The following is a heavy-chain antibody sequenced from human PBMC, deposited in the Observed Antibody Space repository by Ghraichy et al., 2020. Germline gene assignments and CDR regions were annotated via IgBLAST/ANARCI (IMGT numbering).Heavy chain of an antibody. Sequence: LNISCTVSGGSISSYYWSWIRQPPGKGLEWIGYIYYSGGTNYNPSLKSRVTMSVDTSKDQFSLKLNSVTAADTAVYFCARRRGDSYYGLDVWGQGTTVTVSS. CDR3: ARRRGDSYYGLDV. CDR2: IYYSGGT. J-gene: IGHJ6*02. V-gene: IGHV4-59*12. D-gene: IGHD3-10*01. CDR1: GGSISSYY.